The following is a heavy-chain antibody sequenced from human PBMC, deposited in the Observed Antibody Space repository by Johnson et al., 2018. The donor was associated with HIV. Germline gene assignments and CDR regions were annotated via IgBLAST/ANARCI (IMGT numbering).Heavy chain of an antibody. J-gene: IGHJ3*02. D-gene: IGHD5-12*01. CDR2: LSYDGSNE. CDR3: ARDLGLDEGAFDI. CDR1: GFTFGDSA. Sequence: QVQLVESGGGLVQPGGSLRLSCAASGFTFGDSAIHWVRQAPGKGLEWVAVLSYDGSNEYYADSVQGRFTISRDNSKNSLYLQMNSLRAEDTAVYYCARDLGLDEGAFDIWGQGTMVTVSS. V-gene: IGHV3-30-3*01.